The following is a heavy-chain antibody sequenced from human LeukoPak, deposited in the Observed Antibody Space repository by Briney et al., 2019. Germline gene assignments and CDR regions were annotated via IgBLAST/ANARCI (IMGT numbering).Heavy chain of an antibody. D-gene: IGHD1-14*01. V-gene: IGHV3-23*01. Sequence: PGGSLRLSCAASGFTFSSYPMSWVRQAPGKGLEWVSAISGSGDSTYYADSVQGRFIISRDNSKNTLYLQMDRLRADDTAVYYCAKDLNNNGRGFDNWGQGTLVTVSS. CDR1: GFTFSSYP. CDR2: ISGSGDST. J-gene: IGHJ4*02. CDR3: AKDLNNNGRGFDN.